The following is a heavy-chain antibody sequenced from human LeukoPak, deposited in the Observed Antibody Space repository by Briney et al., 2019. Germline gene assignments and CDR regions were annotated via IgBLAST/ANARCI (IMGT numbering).Heavy chain of an antibody. CDR1: GYTFTSYG. CDR2: ISAYNGNT. D-gene: IGHD1/OR15-1a*01. J-gene: IGHJ4*02. CDR3: ARSRYRREHDY. V-gene: IGHV1-18*01. Sequence: ASVKVSCKASGYTFTSYGISWVRQAPGQGLEWMGWISAYNGNTNYAQKFQGRVTMTRDTSISTAYMELSRLRSDDTAVYYCARSRYRREHDYWGQGTLVTVSS.